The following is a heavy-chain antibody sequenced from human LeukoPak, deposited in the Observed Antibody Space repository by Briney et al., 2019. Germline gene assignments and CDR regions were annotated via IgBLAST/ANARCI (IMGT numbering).Heavy chain of an antibody. CDR1: GFTFDDYA. J-gene: IGHJ6*02. Sequence: GGSLRLSCAASGFTFDDYAMHWVRPAPGKGLEWVSLISGDGGSTYYADSVKGRFTISRDNSKNSLYLQMNSLRTDDTALYYCAKDTYGGNPNRYYYYGVDVWGQGTTVTVSS. D-gene: IGHD4-23*01. CDR2: ISGDGGST. CDR3: AKDTYGGNPNRYYYYGVDV. V-gene: IGHV3-43*02.